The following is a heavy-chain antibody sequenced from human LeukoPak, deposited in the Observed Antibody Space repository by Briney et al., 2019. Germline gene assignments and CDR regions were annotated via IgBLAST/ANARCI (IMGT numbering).Heavy chain of an antibody. D-gene: IGHD5-18*01. CDR2: ISTSSSTI. V-gene: IGHV3-48*02. CDR1: GFTFSTYA. Sequence: GGSLRLSCAASGFTFSTYAMNWVRQAPGKGLEWVSFISTSSSTIYYADSVKGRFTISRDNAKNSLYLQMNSLRDEDTAVYYCARENTAVLNHFDYWGQGTLVTVSS. J-gene: IGHJ4*02. CDR3: ARENTAVLNHFDY.